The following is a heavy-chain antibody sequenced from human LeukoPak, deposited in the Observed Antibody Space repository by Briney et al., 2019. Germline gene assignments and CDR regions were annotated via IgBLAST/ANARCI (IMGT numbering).Heavy chain of an antibody. Sequence: SETLSLSCDVYGGSFSGYYWSWIRQPPEKGLEWIGEINHSGSTNYNPSLKSRVTISRDTSKNQFSLKLSSVTAADTAVYYCARGRAFFDWGQGTLVTVSS. J-gene: IGHJ4*02. CDR3: ARGRAFFD. CDR1: GGSFSGYY. V-gene: IGHV4-34*01. D-gene: IGHD3-3*02. CDR2: INHSGST.